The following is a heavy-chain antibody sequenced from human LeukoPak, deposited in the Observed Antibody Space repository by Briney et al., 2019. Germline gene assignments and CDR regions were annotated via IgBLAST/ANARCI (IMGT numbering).Heavy chain of an antibody. Sequence: GGSLRLSCAASGFTVSSNYMSWVRQAPGKGLEWVAVISYDGSNKYYADSVKGRFTISRDNSKNTLYLQMNSLRAEDTAVYYCARYWNDATDAFDIWGQGTMVTVSS. J-gene: IGHJ3*02. V-gene: IGHV3-30-3*01. CDR1: GFTVSSNY. D-gene: IGHD1-1*01. CDR3: ARYWNDATDAFDI. CDR2: ISYDGSNK.